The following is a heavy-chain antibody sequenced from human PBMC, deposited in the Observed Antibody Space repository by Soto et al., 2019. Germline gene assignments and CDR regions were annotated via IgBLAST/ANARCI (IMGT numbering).Heavy chain of an antibody. Sequence: EVQLVESGGGLVKPGGSLRLSCAASGFTFSNAWMSWVRQAPGKGLEWVGRIKSKTDGGTTDYAAPVKGRFTISRDDSKNTLYLQMNSMKTEDTAVYYCTTADSGDYSQRGGVDYWGQGTLVPVSS. D-gene: IGHD4-17*01. J-gene: IGHJ4*02. CDR1: GFTFSNAW. CDR3: TTADSGDYSQRGGVDY. CDR2: IKSKTDGGTT. V-gene: IGHV3-15*01.